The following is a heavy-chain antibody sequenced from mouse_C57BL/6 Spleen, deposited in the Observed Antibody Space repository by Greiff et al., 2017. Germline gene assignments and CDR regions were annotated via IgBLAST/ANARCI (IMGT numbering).Heavy chain of an antibody. J-gene: IGHJ2*01. V-gene: IGHV1-81*01. CDR1: GYTFTSYG. CDR3: AREGGSSHGDY. CDR2: IYPRSGNT. D-gene: IGHD1-1*01. Sequence: VQLQQSGAELARPGASVKLSCKASGYTFTSYGISWVKQRTGQGLEWIGEIYPRSGNTYYNEKFKGKATLTADKSSSTAYMELRSLTSEDSAVYFWAREGGSSHGDYWGQGTTLTVSA.